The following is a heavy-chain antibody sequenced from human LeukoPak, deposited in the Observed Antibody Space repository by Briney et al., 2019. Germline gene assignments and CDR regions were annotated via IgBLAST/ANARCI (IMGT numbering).Heavy chain of an antibody. Sequence: ASVKVSCKASGYTFTSYAMHWVRQAPGQRLEWMGWINAGNGNTKYSQKFQGRVTITRDTSTSTAYMELRSLRSDDTAVYYCACIAAAGTRSLDYWGQGTLVTVSS. V-gene: IGHV1-3*01. CDR2: INAGNGNT. D-gene: IGHD6-13*01. J-gene: IGHJ4*02. CDR1: GYTFTSYA. CDR3: ACIAAAGTRSLDY.